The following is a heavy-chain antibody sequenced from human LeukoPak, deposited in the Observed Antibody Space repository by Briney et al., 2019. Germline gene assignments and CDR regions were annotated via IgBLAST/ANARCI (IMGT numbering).Heavy chain of an antibody. CDR1: GGSFSGYY. V-gene: IGHV4-34*01. D-gene: IGHD5-12*01. J-gene: IGHJ6*02. CDR2: INHSGST. CDR3: ARGQGGGYSGYDYTGMDV. Sequence: SETLSLTCAVYGGSFSGYYWSWIRQPPGKGLEWIGEINHSGSTNYNPSLKSRVTISVDTSKNQFSLKLSSVTAADTAVYYCARGQGGGYSGYDYTGMDVWGQGTTVTVSS.